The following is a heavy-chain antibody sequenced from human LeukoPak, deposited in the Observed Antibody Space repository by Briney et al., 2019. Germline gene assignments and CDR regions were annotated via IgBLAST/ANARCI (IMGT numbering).Heavy chain of an antibody. D-gene: IGHD6-13*01. V-gene: IGHV3-53*01. J-gene: IGHJ1*01. CDR2: IYSGGST. Sequence: GGSLRLSCAASGFSFSSYAMSWVRQAPGKGLEWVSVIYSGGSTYYADSVKGRFTISRDNSKNTLFLQMNSLRAEDTAVYYCARDSPRERTAAAHAEYFQHWGQGTLVTVSS. CDR1: GFSFSSYA. CDR3: ARDSPRERTAAAHAEYFQH.